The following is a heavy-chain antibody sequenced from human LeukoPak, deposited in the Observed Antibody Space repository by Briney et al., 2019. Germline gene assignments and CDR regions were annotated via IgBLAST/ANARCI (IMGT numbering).Heavy chain of an antibody. V-gene: IGHV3-30-3*01. CDR3: ARDRWFGDDHSYYYYYGMDV. CDR1: GFTFNSYA. CDR2: ISYDGSNK. D-gene: IGHD3-10*01. Sequence: GRSLRLSCAASGFTFNSYAMHWVRQAPGKGLEWVAVISYDGSNKYYADSVRGRFTISRDNSKNTLYLQMNSLRAEDTAVYYCARDRWFGDDHSYYYYYGMDVWGQGTTVTVSS. J-gene: IGHJ6*02.